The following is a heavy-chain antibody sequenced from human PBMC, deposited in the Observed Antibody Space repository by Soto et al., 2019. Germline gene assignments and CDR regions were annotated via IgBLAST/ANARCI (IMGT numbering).Heavy chain of an antibody. CDR3: ARSITFDWLFFDN. J-gene: IGHJ4*02. Sequence: LSLTCSVSGGSISRSNWWSWVRQPPGKGLEWIGEIYHSGSTNYHPSLKSRVTISVDKSKNQFSLKLTSLTAADTAVYYCARSITFDWLFFDNWGQGTLVTVSS. V-gene: IGHV4-4*02. CDR1: GGSISRSNW. D-gene: IGHD3-9*01. CDR2: IYHSGST.